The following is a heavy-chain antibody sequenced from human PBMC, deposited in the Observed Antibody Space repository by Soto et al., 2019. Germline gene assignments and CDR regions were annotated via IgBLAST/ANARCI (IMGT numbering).Heavy chain of an antibody. J-gene: IGHJ4*02. CDR3: AKGGQLLVEGGGY. CDR1: GFTFDDYA. V-gene: IGHV3-9*01. D-gene: IGHD2-2*01. Sequence: EVQLVESGGGLVQPGRSLRLSCAASGFTFDDYAMHWVRQAPGKGLEWVSGISWNSGSIGYADSVKGRFTISRDNAKNYLYLRMNSLRAEDTALYYCAKGGQLLVEGGGYWGQGTLVTVSS. CDR2: ISWNSGSI.